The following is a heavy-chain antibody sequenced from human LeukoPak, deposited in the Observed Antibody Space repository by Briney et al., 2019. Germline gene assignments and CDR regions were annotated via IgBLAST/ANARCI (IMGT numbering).Heavy chain of an antibody. CDR1: GFTSSSFG. CDR2: ISSSSSYI. J-gene: IGHJ4*02. Sequence: GGSLRLSCAASGFTSSSFGMTWARQAPGKGLDWASSISSSSSYIYYADSVKGRFTISRDNAKNSLYLQMNSLRAEDTAVYYCASAYDILTAYFDYWGQGTLVTVSS. CDR3: ASAYDILTAYFDY. V-gene: IGHV3-21*01. D-gene: IGHD3-9*01.